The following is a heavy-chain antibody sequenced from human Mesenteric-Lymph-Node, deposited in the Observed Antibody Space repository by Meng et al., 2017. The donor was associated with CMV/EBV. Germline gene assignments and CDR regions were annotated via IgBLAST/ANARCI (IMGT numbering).Heavy chain of an antibody. J-gene: IGHJ4*02. CDR1: GFTSSSYW. D-gene: IGHD3-3*01. V-gene: IGHV3-7*01. CDR2: IKQDGSET. CDR3: ARGFTEYYDFWSGYTAFDS. Sequence: GESLKISCAASGFTSSSYWMSWVRQAPGKGLEWVANIKQDGSETHYVDSVKGRFTISRDNAKNSLYLQMNSLRVEDTGVYYCARGFTEYYDFWSGYTAFDSWGQGTLVTVSS.